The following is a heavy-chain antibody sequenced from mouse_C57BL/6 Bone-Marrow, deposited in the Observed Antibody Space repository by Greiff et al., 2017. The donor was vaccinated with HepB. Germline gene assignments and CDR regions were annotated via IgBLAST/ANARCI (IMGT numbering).Heavy chain of an antibody. D-gene: IGHD2-1*01. CDR1: GFSLTSYG. J-gene: IGHJ4*01. Sequence: QVQLKESGPGLVAPSQSLSITCTVSGFSLTSYGVHWVRQPPGKGLEWLVVIWSDGSTTYNSAPKSRLSISKDNSKSQVFLKMNSLQTDDTAMYYCARERGGNYEAMDYWGQGTSVTVSS. CDR2: IWSDGST. CDR3: ARERGGNYEAMDY. V-gene: IGHV2-6*03.